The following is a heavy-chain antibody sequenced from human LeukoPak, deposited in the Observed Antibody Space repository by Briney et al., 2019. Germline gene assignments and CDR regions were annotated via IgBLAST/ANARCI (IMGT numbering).Heavy chain of an antibody. J-gene: IGHJ4*02. V-gene: IGHV3-23*01. CDR3: AKESGYDCCTAIVF. CDR1: GFTFSSYA. Sequence: GGSLRLSCAVSGFTFSSYAMSWVRQAPGKGPEWVSAISGSGGSTYYADSVKGRFTISRDNSKNTLYLQMNSLRAEDTAVYYCAKESGYDCCTAIVFRGQGTLVTVSS. D-gene: IGHD5-12*01. CDR2: ISGSGGST.